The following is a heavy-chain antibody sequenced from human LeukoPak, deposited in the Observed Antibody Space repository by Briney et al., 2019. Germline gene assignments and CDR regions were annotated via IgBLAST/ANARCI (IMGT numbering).Heavy chain of an antibody. CDR1: GGTFTSYG. CDR2: IIPMFGRT. Sequence: ASVKVSCKISGGTFTSYGINWVRQAPGQGLEWMGQIIPMFGRTESAQRFQDRVTITADTSTVTVYMELNSLRSEDTAVYYCARSSTMVRGVGNLHSYSMDIWGKGTTVTVSS. V-gene: IGHV1-69*06. D-gene: IGHD3-10*01. CDR3: ARSSTMVRGVGNLHSYSMDI. J-gene: IGHJ6*04.